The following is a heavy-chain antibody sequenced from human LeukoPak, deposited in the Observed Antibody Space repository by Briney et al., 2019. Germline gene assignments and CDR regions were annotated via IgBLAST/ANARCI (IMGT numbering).Heavy chain of an antibody. CDR2: ISGSGGST. CDR3: AKDGYCANGVCTSQIDY. J-gene: IGHJ4*02. D-gene: IGHD2-8*01. V-gene: IGHV3-23*01. Sequence: GGSLRLSCAASGFTFSSYAMSWVRQAPGKGLEWVSVISGSGGSTYYADSVKGRSTISRDNSKNTLYLQMNSLRAEDMAVYYCAKDGYCANGVCTSQIDYWGQGTLVTVSS. CDR1: GFTFSSYA.